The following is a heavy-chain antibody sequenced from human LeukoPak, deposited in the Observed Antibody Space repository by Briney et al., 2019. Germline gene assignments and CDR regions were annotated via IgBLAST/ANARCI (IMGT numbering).Heavy chain of an antibody. CDR2: IHENGGEK. CDR3: ARGWADLDY. D-gene: IGHD3-16*01. V-gene: IGHV3-7*01. J-gene: IGHJ4*02. Sequence: PGGSLRLSCAASGFTFSSSWMTWVLQATGKGLEWVANIHENGGEKYHLDSVKGRFTISRDNAKNSLYLQMNSLRADDAAVYYCARGWADLDYWGQGTLVTVSS. CDR1: GFTFSSSW.